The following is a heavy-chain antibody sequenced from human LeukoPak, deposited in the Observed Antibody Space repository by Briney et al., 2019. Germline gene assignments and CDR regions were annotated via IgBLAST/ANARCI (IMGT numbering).Heavy chain of an antibody. D-gene: IGHD5-24*01. J-gene: IGHJ5*02. V-gene: IGHV4-59*01. Sequence: SETLSLTCTVSGGSINGYYWNWIRQPPGKGLEWIGYISYSGTINYNPSLKSRVTISVDTSKNQFSLKLTSVTAADTATYYCARGDGYKSTYFDPWGQGTLVTVSS. CDR1: GGSINGYY. CDR2: ISYSGTI. CDR3: ARGDGYKSTYFDP.